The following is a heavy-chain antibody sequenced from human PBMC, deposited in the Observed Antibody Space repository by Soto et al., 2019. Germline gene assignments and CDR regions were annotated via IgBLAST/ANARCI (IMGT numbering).Heavy chain of an antibody. Sequence: QVQLVQSGAEVRKPGASVKVSCKASGYTFSDYYIHWVRQAPGQGLEWMGWINPNSGGTKYAPKFQGGVTMTRATSITTAYMGLSRLRSGDTAVYYCAREPATAKPEGVDFWGQGTLVTVSS. CDR2: INPNSGGT. D-gene: IGHD1-1*01. CDR3: AREPATAKPEGVDF. V-gene: IGHV1-2*02. J-gene: IGHJ4*02. CDR1: GYTFSDYY.